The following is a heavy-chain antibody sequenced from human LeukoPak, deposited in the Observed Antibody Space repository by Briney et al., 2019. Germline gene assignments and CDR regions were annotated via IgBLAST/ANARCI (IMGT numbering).Heavy chain of an antibody. CDR1: GFTFSSYS. D-gene: IGHD3-3*01. V-gene: IGHV3-21*01. Sequence: PGGSLRLSCAASGFTFSSYSMNWVRQAPGKGLEWVSSISSSSSYIYYADSVKGRFTISRDNAKNSLYLQMNSLRAEDTAVYYCARDEKYRRTLLEYWGQGTLVTVSS. CDR2: ISSSSSYI. CDR3: ARDEKYRRTLLEY. J-gene: IGHJ4*02.